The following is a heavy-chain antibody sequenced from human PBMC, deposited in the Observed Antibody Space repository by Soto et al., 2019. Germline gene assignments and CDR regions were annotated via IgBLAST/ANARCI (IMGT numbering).Heavy chain of an antibody. V-gene: IGHV1-18*01. CDR3: ARDCPGVVVVAAVGDFDY. Sequence: QVQLVQSGAEVKTPGASVKVSCKASGYTFTSYGISWVRQAPGQGLEWMGWISAYNGNTNYAQKLQGRVTMTTDTSTSTAYMELRSLRSDDTAVDYCARDCPGVVVVAAVGDFDYWGQGTLVTVSS. J-gene: IGHJ4*02. CDR1: GYTFTSYG. CDR2: ISAYNGNT. D-gene: IGHD2-15*01.